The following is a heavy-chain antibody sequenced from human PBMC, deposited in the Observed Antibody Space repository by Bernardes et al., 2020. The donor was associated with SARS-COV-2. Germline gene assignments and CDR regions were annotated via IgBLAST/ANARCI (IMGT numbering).Heavy chain of an antibody. Sequence: AQVKVSCKTSAYPFTNFGITWVRQAPGQGLEWMGWISPSTGHTNYAQKFQDRFTMTTETSTSTAYMELRSLRSDDTAVYYCARDDLGVGRFGAEYWGQGSLVTVSS. CDR3: ARDDLGVGRFGAEY. D-gene: IGHD3-10*01. V-gene: IGHV1-18*01. J-gene: IGHJ4*02. CDR2: ISPSTGHT. CDR1: AYPFTNFG.